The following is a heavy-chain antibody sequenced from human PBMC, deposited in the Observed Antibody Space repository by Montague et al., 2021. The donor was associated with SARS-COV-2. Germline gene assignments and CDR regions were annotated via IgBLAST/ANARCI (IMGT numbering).Heavy chain of an antibody. Sequence: CAISGDSVSGHSATWNGVRQSLSRDLEWLGRPYYRSKWYNDYAVSVRGRVTINPDTSKNQFSLQLNSVTPEDTAIYYCTSGREGNYNVMDVWGQGTTVTVSS. CDR1: GDSVSGHSAT. D-gene: IGHD1-1*01. V-gene: IGHV6-1*01. CDR3: TSGREGNYNVMDV. CDR2: PYYRSKWYN. J-gene: IGHJ6*02.